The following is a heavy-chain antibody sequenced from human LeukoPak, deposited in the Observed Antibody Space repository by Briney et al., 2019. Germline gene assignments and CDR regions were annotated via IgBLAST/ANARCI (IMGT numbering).Heavy chain of an antibody. CDR1: GYTFTNNW. CDR2: VNAERSEQ. CDR3: ARGRGWIDP. V-gene: IGHV3-7*01. Sequence: PGGSLRLSCEASGYTFTNNWMTWLRQAPGKGLEWVANVNAERSEQKYLDSVKGRFTISRDTAKNSVYLQMNNLRGEETAVYYCARGRGWIDPWGQGTLVTASS. D-gene: IGHD5-24*01. J-gene: IGHJ5*02.